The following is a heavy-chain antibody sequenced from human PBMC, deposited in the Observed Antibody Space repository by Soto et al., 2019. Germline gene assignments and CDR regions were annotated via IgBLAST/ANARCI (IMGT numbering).Heavy chain of an antibody. J-gene: IGHJ4*02. CDR2: INWNSGNI. Sequence: EVQVAESGGGSVQPGRSLRLSCEASGFSFDEYAMHWVRQVPGKGLEWVSSINWNSGNIGYADSVRGRFTISRDNAKNSLYLQMNSVRSEDTAFYYCAKGTKYCSSGVCSVFDYWGQGTLVTVSS. CDR3: AKGTKYCSSGVCSVFDY. V-gene: IGHV3-9*01. CDR1: GFSFDEYA. D-gene: IGHD2-8*01.